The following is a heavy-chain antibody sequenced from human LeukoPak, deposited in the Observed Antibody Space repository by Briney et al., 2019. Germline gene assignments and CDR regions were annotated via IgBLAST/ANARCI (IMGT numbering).Heavy chain of an antibody. CDR3: ASGIVVVPLDAFDI. V-gene: IGHV3-11*01. D-gene: IGHD3-22*01. J-gene: IGHJ3*02. CDR2: ISSSGSTI. CDR1: GFTFSDYY. Sequence: PGGSLRLSCAASGFTFSDYYMSWIRQAPGKGLEWVSYISSSGSTIYYADSVKGRFTISRDNAKNSLYLQMNSLRAEDTAVYYCASGIVVVPLDAFDIWGQGTMVTVSS.